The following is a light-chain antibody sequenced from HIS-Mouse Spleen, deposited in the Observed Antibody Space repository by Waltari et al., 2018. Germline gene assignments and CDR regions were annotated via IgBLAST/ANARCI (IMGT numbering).Light chain of an antibody. V-gene: IGLV3-21*03. CDR3: QVWDSSSDHPYV. CDR1: NIGRKS. J-gene: IGLJ1*01. Sequence: SYVLTQPPSVSVAPGKTARITCGGNNIGRKSVHWYQQKPGQAPVLVVDDDSDRPSGIPERFSGSNSGNTATLTISRVEAGDEADYYCQVWDSSSDHPYVFGTGTKVTVL. CDR2: DDS.